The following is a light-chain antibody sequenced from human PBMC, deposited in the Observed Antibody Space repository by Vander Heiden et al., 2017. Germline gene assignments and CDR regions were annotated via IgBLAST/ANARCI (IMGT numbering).Light chain of an antibody. J-gene: IGKJ3*01. CDR1: QGISSA. CDR2: DAS. CDR3: QQFNSYPLT. Sequence: AIQLTQSPSSLSASVGDRVTITCRASQGISSALAWYQQKPGKAPKLLTYDASSLESGAPSRFSGSGSGTDFTLTISSLQPEDFATYYCQQFNSYPLTFGPGTKVDIK. V-gene: IGKV1-13*02.